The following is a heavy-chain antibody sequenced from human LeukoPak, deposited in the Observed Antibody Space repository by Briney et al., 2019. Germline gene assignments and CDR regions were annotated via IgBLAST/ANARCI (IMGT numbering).Heavy chain of an antibody. Sequence: GGSLRLSCAASGFIFSNYAIHWVRQAPGKGLEWVSGISGSGVITYYADSVKGRFTISRDNSKNTLDLQMNSLRAEDTAVYYCAKDDAWVRYQDWGQGTLVTVSS. CDR2: ISGSGVIT. D-gene: IGHD5-12*01. CDR3: AKDDAWVRYQD. V-gene: IGHV3-23*01. CDR1: GFIFSNYA. J-gene: IGHJ4*02.